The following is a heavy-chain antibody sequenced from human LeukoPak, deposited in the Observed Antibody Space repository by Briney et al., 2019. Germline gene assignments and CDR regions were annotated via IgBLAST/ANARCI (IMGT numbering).Heavy chain of an antibody. J-gene: IGHJ4*02. CDR3: ARDSSGWYLTTFDY. CDR1: GFPFSSYW. V-gene: IGHV3-74*01. CDR2: INSGGSST. D-gene: IGHD6-19*01. Sequence: GSLRLSCAASGFPFSSYWMHWVRPAPGKGLVWVSRINSGGSSTSYADSVKGRFTISRDNSKNTLYLQMNSLRAEDTAVYYCARDSSGWYLTTFDYWGQGTLVTVSS.